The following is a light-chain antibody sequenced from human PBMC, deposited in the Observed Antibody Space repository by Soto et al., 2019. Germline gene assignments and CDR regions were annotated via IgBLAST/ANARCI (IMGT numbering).Light chain of an antibody. CDR2: TTS. CDR1: QSVSIY. V-gene: IGKV1-39*01. Sequence: DIQMTQSPSSLSASVGDRVTITCRASQSVSIYLNWYQQKPGKAPKLLIYTTSSLQSEVPSRFSGSASGTDFTLTISSLQPEDFATYYCQQSYTTPPAFGQGTKVEVK. J-gene: IGKJ1*01. CDR3: QQSYTTPPA.